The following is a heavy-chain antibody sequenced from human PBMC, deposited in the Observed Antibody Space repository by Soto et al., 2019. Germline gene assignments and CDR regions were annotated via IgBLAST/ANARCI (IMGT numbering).Heavy chain of an antibody. Sequence: PSETLSLTCTVSGGTISSYYWSWVRQPPGKGLEWIGYIYYSGSINYNPSLKSRVTISVDPSKNQFSLRLSSVTAADTAVYYCAKSLWDTSGWKTDYWGQGTLV. CDR3: AKSLWDTSGWKTDY. CDR1: GGTISSYY. V-gene: IGHV4-59*01. J-gene: IGHJ4*02. CDR2: IYYSGSI. D-gene: IGHD6-19*01.